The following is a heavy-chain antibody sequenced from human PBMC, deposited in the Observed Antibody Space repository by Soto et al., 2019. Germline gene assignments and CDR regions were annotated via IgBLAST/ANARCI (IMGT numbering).Heavy chain of an antibody. CDR2: IYSGGST. CDR3: ARVITGTFYYYYYYMDV. CDR1: GFTVSSNY. D-gene: IGHD1-20*01. Sequence: GGSLRLSCAASGFTVSSNYMSWVRQAPGKGLEWVSVIYSGGSTYYADSVKGRFTISRHNSKNTLYLQMNSLGAEDTAVYYCARVITGTFYYYYYYMDVWGKGTTVTVSS. V-gene: IGHV3-53*04. J-gene: IGHJ6*03.